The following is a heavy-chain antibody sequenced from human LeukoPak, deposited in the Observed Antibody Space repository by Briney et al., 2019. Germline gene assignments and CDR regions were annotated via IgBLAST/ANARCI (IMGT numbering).Heavy chain of an antibody. CDR2: INHEGGAI. V-gene: IGHV3-7*01. D-gene: IGHD1-1*01. J-gene: IGHJ6*02. CDR1: GFTFSESW. Sequence: GGSLRLSCAASGFTFSESWMTWVRQVPGQRLEWVAHINHEGGAIQYVDSVKGRFTISRDNSKGSVFLQMNSLRAEDTAIYHCATYINWVAGDVWGQGTTVIVSS. CDR3: ATYINWVAGDV.